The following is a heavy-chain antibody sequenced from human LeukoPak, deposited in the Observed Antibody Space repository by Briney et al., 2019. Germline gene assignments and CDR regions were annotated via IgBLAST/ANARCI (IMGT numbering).Heavy chain of an antibody. J-gene: IGHJ6*03. V-gene: IGHV3-20*04. CDR2: INWNGGST. CDR3: ARARMIAEMDYYYYMDV. Sequence: GGSLRLSCAASGFTFDDYGMSWVRQAPGKGLEWVSGINWNGGSTGYADSVKGRFTISRDNAKNSLYLQMNSLRAEDTAVYYCARARMIAEMDYYYYMDVWGKGTTVTVSS. D-gene: IGHD3-22*01. CDR1: GFTFDDYG.